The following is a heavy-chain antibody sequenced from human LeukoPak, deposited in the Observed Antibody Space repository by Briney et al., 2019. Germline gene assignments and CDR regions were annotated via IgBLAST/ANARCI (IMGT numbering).Heavy chain of an antibody. CDR1: GFTYSSYW. D-gene: IGHD1-26*01. Sequence: PGGSLRLSCVASGFTYSSYWMHWVRQAPGKGLVWVSRINSGGTSTTYADSVKGRFTISRDNAQNTLYLQMNSLRVEDTAVYYCARRHLPVEATGRDDYWGQGTLVTVSS. V-gene: IGHV3-74*03. CDR3: ARRHLPVEATGRDDY. J-gene: IGHJ4*02. CDR2: INSGGTST.